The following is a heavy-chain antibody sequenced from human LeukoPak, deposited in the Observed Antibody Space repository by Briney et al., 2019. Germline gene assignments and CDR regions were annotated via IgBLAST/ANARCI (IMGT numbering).Heavy chain of an antibody. CDR2: IRGKAYGGTT. Sequence: TGGSLRLSCTASGFTFVDYAMSWVRQAPGKGLEWVSFIRGKAYGGTTEYAASVKGRFTISRDDFKSIAYLQMNSLKTEDTAVYYCTRVSLVAASVFFDYWGQGTLVTVSS. D-gene: IGHD2-15*01. CDR1: GFTFVDYA. J-gene: IGHJ4*02. V-gene: IGHV3-49*04. CDR3: TRVSLVAASVFFDY.